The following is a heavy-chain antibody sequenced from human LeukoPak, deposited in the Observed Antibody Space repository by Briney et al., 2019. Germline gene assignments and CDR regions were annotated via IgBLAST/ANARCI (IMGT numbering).Heavy chain of an antibody. J-gene: IGHJ4*02. CDR3: ARGVAVAGTFDY. V-gene: IGHV4-59*01. Sequence: SETLSLTCTVSGGSISSYYWSWIRQPPGKGLDWIGYIYYSGSTNYNPSLKSRVAISVDTSKNQFSLKLSSVTAADTAVYYCARGVAVAGTFDYWGQGTLVTVSS. CDR1: GGSISSYY. CDR2: IYYSGST. D-gene: IGHD6-19*01.